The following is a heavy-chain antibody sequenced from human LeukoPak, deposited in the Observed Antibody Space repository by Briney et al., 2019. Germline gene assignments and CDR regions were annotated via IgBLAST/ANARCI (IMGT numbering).Heavy chain of an antibody. V-gene: IGHV3-43D*03. CDR1: GLTFGHYA. D-gene: IGHD2-21*02. CDR3: AKDRPSHCDGDCYPDN. J-gene: IGHJ4*02. Sequence: GGSLRLSCAASGLTFGHYAMHWVRQAPGKGLEWVSLISWDGGTTYYADSVKGRFTLSRDNGKNSLYLQMNSLRAEDTALYYCAKDRPSHCDGDCYPDNWGQGTLVTVSS. CDR2: ISWDGGTT.